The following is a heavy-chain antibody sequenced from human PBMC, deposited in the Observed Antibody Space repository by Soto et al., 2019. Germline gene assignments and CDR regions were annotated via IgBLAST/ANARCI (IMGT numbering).Heavy chain of an antibody. V-gene: IGHV4-59*01. CDR2: IYYSGST. CDR3: AKIGIGSYYGMDV. D-gene: IGHD3-10*01. Sequence: PSETLSLTCTVSGGSISSYYWSWIRQPPGKGLEWIGYIYYSGSTNYNPSLKSRVTISVDTSKNQFSLKLCSVTAADTAVYYCAKIGIGSYYGMDVWGQGTTVTVSS. J-gene: IGHJ6*02. CDR1: GGSISSYY.